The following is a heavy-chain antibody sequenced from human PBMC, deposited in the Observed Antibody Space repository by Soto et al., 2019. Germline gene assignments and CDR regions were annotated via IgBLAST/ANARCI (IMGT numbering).Heavy chain of an antibody. CDR3: ARGKPYYYDTTGYYPPDHFDY. CDR2: IYYSGST. CDR1: GVSISSGGYY. V-gene: IGHV4-31*03. J-gene: IGHJ4*02. Sequence: PSETLSLTCTVSGVSISSGGYYWSWIRQHPGKGLEWIGYIYYSGSTYYNPSLRSRVTISADTSKNQFSLKLTSVTAADTAVYYCARGKPYYYDTTGYYPPDHFDYWGQGTLVTVSS. D-gene: IGHD3-22*01.